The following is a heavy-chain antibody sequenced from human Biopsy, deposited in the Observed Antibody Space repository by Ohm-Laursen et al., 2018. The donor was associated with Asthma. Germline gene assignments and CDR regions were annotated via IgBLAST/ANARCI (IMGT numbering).Heavy chain of an antibody. CDR1: GGTFSSNS. Sequence: SSVKVSCKASGGTFSSNSINWVRQAPGQGLEWMGGIIPIFGTANYAQKFQGRVTITADESTSTAYLELSSLRSEDTAVYYCARWGIQGVRFWGMDVWGQGTTVTVSS. D-gene: IGHD3-10*01. CDR2: IIPIFGTA. V-gene: IGHV1-69*01. CDR3: ARWGIQGVRFWGMDV. J-gene: IGHJ6*02.